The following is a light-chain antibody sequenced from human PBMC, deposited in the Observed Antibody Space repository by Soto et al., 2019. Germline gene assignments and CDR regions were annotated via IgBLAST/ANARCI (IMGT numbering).Light chain of an antibody. V-gene: IGLV2-8*01. J-gene: IGLJ2*01. CDR2: EVS. CDR1: SSDVGGYKY. CDR3: SSYAGSTNLV. Sequence: HSALTQPPSASGSPGQSVTISCTGTSSDVGGYKYVSWYQQHPGKAPKLMIYEVSKRPSGVPDRFSGSKSGNTASLTVSGLQAEDEADYYCSSYAGSTNLVFGGGTKVTVL.